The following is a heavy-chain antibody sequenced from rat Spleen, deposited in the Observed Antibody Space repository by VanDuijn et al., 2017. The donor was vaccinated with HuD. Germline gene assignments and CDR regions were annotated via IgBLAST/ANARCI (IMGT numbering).Heavy chain of an antibody. CDR3: ARHWGY. CDR1: GFTFSDYY. Sequence: EVQLVESDGGLVQPGRSLKLSCAASGFTFSDYYMAWVRQAPTKGLEWVATISYDGLNTYYRDSVKGRFTISRDNARTTLYLQMDSLRPEDTATYYCARHWGYWGQGVTVTVSS. D-gene: IGHD4-6*01. CDR2: ISYDGLNT. V-gene: IGHV5-29*01. J-gene: IGHJ2*01.